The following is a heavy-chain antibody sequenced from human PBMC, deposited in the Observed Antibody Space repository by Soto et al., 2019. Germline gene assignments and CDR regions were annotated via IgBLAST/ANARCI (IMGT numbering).Heavy chain of an antibody. Sequence: QVQLQESGPGLVKPSQTLSLTCTVSGGSINTVNYYWSWIRQSPDKGLEWIGHIYNGGTTYNNPSLTSRVTMSVDTVNNQFSLQMCAVSAPDTAVYYRAGGAAGDNVDYWGQGTLVTVSS. D-gene: IGHD7-27*01. V-gene: IGHV4-30-4*01. CDR1: GGSINTVNYY. CDR3: AGGAAGDNVDY. J-gene: IGHJ4*02. CDR2: IYNGGTT.